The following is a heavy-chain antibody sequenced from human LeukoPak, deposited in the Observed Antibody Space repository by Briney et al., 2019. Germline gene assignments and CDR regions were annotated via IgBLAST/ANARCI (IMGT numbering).Heavy chain of an antibody. CDR2: IYYSGSP. D-gene: IGHD2-2*01. V-gene: IGHV4-59*12. CDR3: ARSIVVVPATGGWFDP. CDR1: GGSISSYY. Sequence: SETLSLTFTVSGGSISSYYWSWIRQPPGKGLEWIGYIYYSGSPNYNPSLKSRVTISVDTSKNQFSLKLSSVTAADTAVYYCARSIVVVPATGGWFDPWGQGTLVTVSS. J-gene: IGHJ5*02.